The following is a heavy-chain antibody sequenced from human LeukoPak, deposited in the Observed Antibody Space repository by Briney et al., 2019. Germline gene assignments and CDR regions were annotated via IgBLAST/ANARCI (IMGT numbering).Heavy chain of an antibody. Sequence: SETLSLTCTVSGGSISRYYWSWIRQPPGKGLEWIGYIYYSGSTNYNPSLKSRVTISVDTSKNQFSLKLSSVTAADTAVYYCARTPPAWPYYYMDVWGKGTTVTVSS. D-gene: IGHD2-15*01. V-gene: IGHV4-59*01. CDR2: IYYSGST. CDR3: ARTPPAWPYYYMDV. CDR1: GGSISRYY. J-gene: IGHJ6*03.